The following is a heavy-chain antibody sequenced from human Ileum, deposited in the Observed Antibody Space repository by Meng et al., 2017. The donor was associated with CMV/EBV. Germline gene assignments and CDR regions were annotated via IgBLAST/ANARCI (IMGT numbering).Heavy chain of an antibody. CDR1: GFTFSSYW. V-gene: IGHV3-74*01. CDR2: INSDGSST. Sequence: GESLKISCAASGFTFSSYWMHWVRQAPGKGLVWVSRINSDGSSTSYADSVKGRFTISRDNAKNTLYLQMDRLRAEDTAVYYCAKRYCSRTSCHYYFDYWGRGTLVTVSS. J-gene: IGHJ4*02. D-gene: IGHD2-2*01. CDR3: AKRYCSRTSCHYYFDY.